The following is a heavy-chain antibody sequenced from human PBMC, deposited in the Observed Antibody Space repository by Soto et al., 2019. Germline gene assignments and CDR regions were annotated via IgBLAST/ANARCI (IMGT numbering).Heavy chain of an antibody. CDR2: IWYDGSNK. D-gene: IGHD5-18*01. Sequence: GGSLRLSCAASGFTFSSYGMHWVRQAPGKGLEWVAVIWYDGSNKYYADSVKGRFTISRDNSKNTLYLQMNSLRAEDTAVYYCARDSQYGDTAEENWIDYWGQGTLVTVSS. CDR3: ARDSQYGDTAEENWIDY. V-gene: IGHV3-33*01. CDR1: GFTFSSYG. J-gene: IGHJ4*02.